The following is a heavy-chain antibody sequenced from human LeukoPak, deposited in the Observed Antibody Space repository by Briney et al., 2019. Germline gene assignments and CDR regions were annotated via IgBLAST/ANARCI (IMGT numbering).Heavy chain of an antibody. J-gene: IGHJ4*02. V-gene: IGHV3-74*01. CDR2: INSDGSST. CDR3: ARDLISVSGYYGIDY. Sequence: GGSLRLSCAASGFTFSSYWMHWVRQAPGKGLVWVSRINSDGSSTSYADSVKGRFTISRDNAKNSLYLQMNSPRAEDTAVYYCARDLISVSGYYGIDYWGQGTLVTVSS. CDR1: GFTFSSYW. D-gene: IGHD3-3*01.